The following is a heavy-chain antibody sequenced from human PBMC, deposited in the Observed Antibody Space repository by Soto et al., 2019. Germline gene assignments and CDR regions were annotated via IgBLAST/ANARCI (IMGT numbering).Heavy chain of an antibody. CDR2: INHSGST. Sequence: QVQLQQWGAGLLKPSETLSHTCAVYGASFSDYYWTWVRQSPGKGLEWIGEINHSGSTNYNPSLKSRVTISVDTSKKQFSLKVTSLTAADTAVYYCAGGERNSSGWQLEYWGLGSLVTVSS. J-gene: IGHJ4*02. CDR3: AGGERNSSGWQLEY. D-gene: IGHD6-19*01. CDR1: GASFSDYY. V-gene: IGHV4-34*02.